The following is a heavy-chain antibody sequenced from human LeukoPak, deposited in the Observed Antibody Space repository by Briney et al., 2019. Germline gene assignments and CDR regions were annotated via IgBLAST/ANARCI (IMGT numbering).Heavy chain of an antibody. J-gene: IGHJ6*02. CDR3: ARDDEYDFYGMDV. Sequence: GGSLRLSCAASGFTFSSYSMNWVRQAPGKGLEWVSSISSSSSYIYYADSVKGRFTISRDNAKNSLYLQMNSLRAEDTAVYYCARDDEYDFYGMDVWGQGTAVTVSS. V-gene: IGHV3-21*01. CDR2: ISSSSSYI. CDR1: GFTFSSYS.